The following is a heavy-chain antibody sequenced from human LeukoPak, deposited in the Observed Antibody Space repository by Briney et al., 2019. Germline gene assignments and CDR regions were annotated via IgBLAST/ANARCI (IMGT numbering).Heavy chain of an antibody. J-gene: IGHJ4*02. CDR1: GGTFSSYA. CDR2: TIPILGTA. V-gene: IGHV1-69*13. Sequence: SVKVSCKASGGTFSSYAISWVRQAPGQGLEWMGGTIPILGTANYAQKFQGRVTITADESTSTAYMELSSLRSEDTAVYYCAIGLQRPWSVGYWGQGTLVTVSS. CDR3: AIGLQRPWSVGY. D-gene: IGHD5-24*01.